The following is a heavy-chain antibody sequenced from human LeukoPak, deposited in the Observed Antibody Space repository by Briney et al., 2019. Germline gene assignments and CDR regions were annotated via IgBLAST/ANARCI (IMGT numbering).Heavy chain of an antibody. CDR2: IYHSGST. CDR3: ARDGPYGRMVYARLDY. V-gene: IGHV4-30-2*01. J-gene: IGHJ4*02. CDR1: GGSISSGGYY. D-gene: IGHD2-8*01. Sequence: SETLSLTCTVSGGSISSGGYYWSWIRQPPGKGLEWIGYIYHSGSTYYNPSLKSRVTISVDRSKNQFSLKLSSVTAADTAVYYCARDGPYGRMVYARLDYWGQGTLVTVSS.